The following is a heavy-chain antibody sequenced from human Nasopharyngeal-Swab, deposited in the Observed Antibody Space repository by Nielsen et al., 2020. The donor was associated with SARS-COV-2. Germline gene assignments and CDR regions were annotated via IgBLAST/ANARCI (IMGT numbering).Heavy chain of an antibody. D-gene: IGHD3-10*01. CDR2: ISGGGGST. J-gene: IGHJ6*03. CDR1: GFTFSSYV. V-gene: IGHV3-23*01. Sequence: GGSLRLSCAASGFTFSSYVMSWVRQAPGKGLEWVSGISGGGGSTYYAVSVKGRFTISRDNAKNSLYLQMNSLRAEDTAVYYCARDGFGHGSLHYYYYMDVWGKGTTVTVSS. CDR3: ARDGFGHGSLHYYYYMDV.